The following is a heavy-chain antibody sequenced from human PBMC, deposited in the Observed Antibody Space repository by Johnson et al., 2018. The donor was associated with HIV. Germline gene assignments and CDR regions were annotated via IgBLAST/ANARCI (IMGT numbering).Heavy chain of an antibody. CDR1: GFNFSSYS. D-gene: IGHD3-22*01. V-gene: IGHV3-30*04. CDR2: ISYDGSNK. J-gene: IGHJ3*02. Sequence: QVQLVESGGGLVKPGGSLRLSCAASGFNFSSYSMHWVRQAPGKGLEWVAVISYDGSNKYYADSVKGRFTISRDNSKNTLYLQMNSLRAEDTAVYYCAGSGSSGYPDAFDIWGKGTMVTVSS. CDR3: AGSGSSGYPDAFDI.